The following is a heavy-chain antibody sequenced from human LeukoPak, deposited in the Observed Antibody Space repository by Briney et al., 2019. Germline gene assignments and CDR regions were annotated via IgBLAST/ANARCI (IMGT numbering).Heavy chain of an antibody. CDR1: GFTFSSYE. V-gene: IGHV3-21*01. CDR3: ARVEALLWRDGYNFDY. CDR2: ISSSSSYI. D-gene: IGHD5-24*01. J-gene: IGHJ4*02. Sequence: GGSLRLSCAASGFTFSSYEMNWVRQAPGKGLEWVSSISSSSSYIYYADSVKGRFTISRDNAKNSLYLQMNSLRAEDTAVYYCARVEALLWRDGYNFDYWGQGTLVTVSS.